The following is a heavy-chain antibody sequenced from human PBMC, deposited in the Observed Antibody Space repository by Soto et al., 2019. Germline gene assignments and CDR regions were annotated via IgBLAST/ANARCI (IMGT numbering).Heavy chain of an antibody. CDR2: INPSGGST. Sequence: ASVKVSCKASGYTFTSYYMHWVRQAPGQGLEWMGIINPSGGSTSYAQKFQGRVTMTRDTSTSTVYMELSSLRSEDTAVYFCARNQVLARRWFGRDKRDAHFEIWGQGRMVTVSS. D-gene: IGHD3-10*01. J-gene: IGHJ3*02. V-gene: IGHV1-46*03. CDR1: GYTFTSYY. CDR3: ARNQVLARRWFGRDKRDAHFEI.